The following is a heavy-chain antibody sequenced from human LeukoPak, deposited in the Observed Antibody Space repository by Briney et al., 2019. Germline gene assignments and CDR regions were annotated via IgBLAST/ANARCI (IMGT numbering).Heavy chain of an antibody. CDR1: GGSVSTSDYY. Sequence: PSETLSLTCTVSGGSVSTSDYYWGWIRQSPVKGLEWIGDVFYTGKTNYNPSLRGRATISIDTSKNQFSLKLTYVTAADSAVYYRARVFDSWGQGTLVTVSS. V-gene: IGHV4-39*07. J-gene: IGHJ4*02. CDR3: ARVFDS. CDR2: VFYTGKT.